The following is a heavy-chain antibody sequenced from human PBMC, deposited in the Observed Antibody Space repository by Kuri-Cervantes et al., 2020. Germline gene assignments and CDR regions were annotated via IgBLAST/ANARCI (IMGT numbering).Heavy chain of an antibody. J-gene: IGHJ4*02. CDR1: GFTFSSYS. CDR2: ISSSSSTI. Sequence: GESLKISCAASGFTFSSYSTNWVRQAPGKGLEWASYISSSSSTIYYADSVKGRFTISRDNAKNSLYLQMNSLRDEDTAVYYCARAPSGSYFGSYFDYWGQGTLVTVSS. CDR3: ARAPSGSYFGSYFDY. V-gene: IGHV3-48*02. D-gene: IGHD1-26*01.